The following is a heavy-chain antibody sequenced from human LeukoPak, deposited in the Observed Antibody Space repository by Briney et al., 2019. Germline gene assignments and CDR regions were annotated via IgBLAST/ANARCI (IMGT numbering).Heavy chain of an antibody. Sequence: SETLSLTCTISGASIDSYYWSWIRQPPGKGLEWIGYIYYSGTTNYNPSLKCRVTISVDTSKNQFSLKLTSVTAADTAVYYCARGRLARSPYFDYWGQGTLVTVSS. D-gene: IGHD6-19*01. J-gene: IGHJ4*02. CDR1: GASIDSYY. CDR3: ARGRLARSPYFDY. CDR2: IYYSGTT. V-gene: IGHV4-59*01.